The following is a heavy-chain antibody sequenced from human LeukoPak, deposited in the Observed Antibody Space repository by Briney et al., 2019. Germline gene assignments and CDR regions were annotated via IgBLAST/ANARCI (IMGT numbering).Heavy chain of an antibody. Sequence: SETLSLTCTVSGGSISSYYWSWIRQPPGKGLEWIGYIYYSGSTNYNPSLKSRVTISVDTSKNQFSPKLSSVTAADTAVYYCARRGSNWGYYFDYWGQGTLVTVSS. CDR1: GGSISSYY. J-gene: IGHJ4*02. V-gene: IGHV4-59*08. CDR2: IYYSGST. D-gene: IGHD7-27*01. CDR3: ARRGSNWGYYFDY.